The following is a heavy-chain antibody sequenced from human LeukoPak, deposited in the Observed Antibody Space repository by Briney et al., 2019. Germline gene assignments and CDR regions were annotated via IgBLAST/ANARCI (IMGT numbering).Heavy chain of an antibody. CDR3: ARPGAAAGFGY. Sequence: ASVKVSCKTSGYTFTNYDINWVRQATGQGLEWLGWMSPNNGDAGYAQKFQGRVTMTRDTSTNTAYMELSSLTSEDTAVYYCARPGAAAGFGYWGQGTLVTVSS. J-gene: IGHJ4*02. V-gene: IGHV1-8*01. D-gene: IGHD6-13*01. CDR2: MSPNNGDA. CDR1: GYTFTNYD.